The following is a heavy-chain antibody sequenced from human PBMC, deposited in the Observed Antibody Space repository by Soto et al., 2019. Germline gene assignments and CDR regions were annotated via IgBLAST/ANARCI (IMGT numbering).Heavy chain of an antibody. V-gene: IGHV5-51*01. Sequence: GESLKISCKGSGYSFTSYWIGWVRQMPGKGLEWMGIIYPGDSDTRYSPSFQGQVTISADKSISTAYLQWSSLKASDTAMYYCARLRGSGWYTGYFDYWGQGTLVTVSS. CDR3: ARLRGSGWYTGYFDY. CDR2: IYPGDSDT. CDR1: GYSFTSYW. D-gene: IGHD6-19*01. J-gene: IGHJ4*02.